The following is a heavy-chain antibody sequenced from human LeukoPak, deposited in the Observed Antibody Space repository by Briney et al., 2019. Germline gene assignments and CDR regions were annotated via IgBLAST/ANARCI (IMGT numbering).Heavy chain of an antibody. CDR1: GFTFSSYW. J-gene: IGHJ4*02. CDR3: AKDLGSGSYHFDY. CDR2: ISYDGSNK. D-gene: IGHD3-10*01. Sequence: GGSLRLSCAASGFTFSSYWMHWVRQAPGKGLEWVAVISYDGSNKYYADSVKGRFTISRDNSKNTLYLQMNSLRAEDTAVYYCAKDLGSGSYHFDYWGQGTPVTVSS. V-gene: IGHV3-30*18.